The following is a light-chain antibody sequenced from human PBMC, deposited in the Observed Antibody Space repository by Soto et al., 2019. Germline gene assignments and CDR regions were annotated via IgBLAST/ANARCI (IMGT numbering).Light chain of an antibody. CDR1: SGDIGDYNY. V-gene: IGLV2-14*01. J-gene: IGLJ1*01. CDR3: CSYTRSGTLI. Sequence: QSALTQPASVSGSPGQSITISCVGTSGDIGDYNYVSWYQQHPGKVPKVIIYDVSNRPSGVSYRFSGTESGNTASLTVSGLQAEDEADYYCCSYTRSGTLIFGTGTKVTV. CDR2: DVS.